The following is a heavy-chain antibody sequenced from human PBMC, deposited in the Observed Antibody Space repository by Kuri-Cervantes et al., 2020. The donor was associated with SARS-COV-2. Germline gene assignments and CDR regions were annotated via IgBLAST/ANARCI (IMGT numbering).Heavy chain of an antibody. CDR1: GGSTSSYY. J-gene: IGHJ4*02. Sequence: SETLSLTCTVSGGSTSSYYWSWIRQPPGKGLEWIGYIYYSGSTNYNPSLKSRVTISVDTSKNHFSLKLSSVTAADTALYYCARERNSGIDYWGQGTLVTVSS. V-gene: IGHV4-59*01. D-gene: IGHD1-26*01. CDR3: ARERNSGIDY. CDR2: IYYSGST.